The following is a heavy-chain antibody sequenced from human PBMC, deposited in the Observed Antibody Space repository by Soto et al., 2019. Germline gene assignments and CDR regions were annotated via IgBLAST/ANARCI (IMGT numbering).Heavy chain of an antibody. Sequence: SVKVSCKASGGTFSSYAISWVRQAPGQGLEWMGGIIPIFGTANYAQKFQGRVTITADESTSTAYMELSSLRSEDTAVYYCARDWDYDILTGYPRRCDPWGQGTLVTVSS. CDR1: GGTFSSYA. D-gene: IGHD3-9*01. CDR3: ARDWDYDILTGYPRRCDP. CDR2: IIPIFGTA. V-gene: IGHV1-69*13. J-gene: IGHJ5*02.